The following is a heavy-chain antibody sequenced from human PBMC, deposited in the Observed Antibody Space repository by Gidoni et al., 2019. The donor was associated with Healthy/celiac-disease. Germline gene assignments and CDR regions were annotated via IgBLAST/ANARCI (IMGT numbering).Heavy chain of an antibody. CDR2: IYPGDSDT. D-gene: IGHD3-3*01. V-gene: IGHV5-51*01. Sequence: EVQLVQSGAEVKKPGESLKISCKGSGYSFTSYWIGWVRQMPGKGLEWMGIIYPGDSDTRYSPSFQGQVTISADKSISTAYLQCSSLKASDTAMYYCARRFGEPYYDFWSGIPGGWYFDLWGRGTLVTVSS. CDR1: GYSFTSYW. J-gene: IGHJ2*01. CDR3: ARRFGEPYYDFWSGIPGGWYFDL.